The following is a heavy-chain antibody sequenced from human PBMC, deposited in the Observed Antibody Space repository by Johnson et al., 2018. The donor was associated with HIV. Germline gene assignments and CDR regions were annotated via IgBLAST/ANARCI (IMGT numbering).Heavy chain of an antibody. Sequence: QVQLVESGGGVVQPGRSLRLSCAASGFTFSSYAIHWVRQAPGKGLEWVAVISYDGSNKYYADSVKGRFTISRDNSKNTLYLQMNSLRAEDTAVYYCARDALRWWYYDSSDAFDIWGQGTLVTVSS. CDR3: ARDALRWWYYDSSDAFDI. D-gene: IGHD3-22*01. J-gene: IGHJ3*02. V-gene: IGHV3-30-3*01. CDR2: ISYDGSNK. CDR1: GFTFSSYA.